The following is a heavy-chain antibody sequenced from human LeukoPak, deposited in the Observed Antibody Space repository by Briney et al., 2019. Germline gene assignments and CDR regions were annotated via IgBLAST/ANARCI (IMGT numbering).Heavy chain of an antibody. CDR3: ANEIRPNDY. V-gene: IGHV3-23*01. D-gene: IGHD4-17*01. CDR2: ISISGSKT. CDR1: EFDFSSHA. J-gene: IGHJ4*02. Sequence: GGSLRLSCAASEFDFSSHAMTWVRQAPGKGLEWVSAISISGSKTYYADSVKGRFTISRDNSKNTLYLQMNSLRAEDTAVYYCANEIRPNDYWGQGTLVTVSS.